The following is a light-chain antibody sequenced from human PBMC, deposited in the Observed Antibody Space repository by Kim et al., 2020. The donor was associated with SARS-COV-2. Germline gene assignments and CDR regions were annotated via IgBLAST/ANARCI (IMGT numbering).Light chain of an antibody. CDR1: QSVDRW. J-gene: IGKJ2*03. CDR3: QQYSTYSYS. V-gene: IGKV1-5*01. Sequence: IRLTQSPSTLSASIGDRVSITCRASQSVDRWLGWYQQRPGKAPKLLIYDATDLKSGVPSRFSGRGSGTEFTLTITSLQPDDFGTYYCQQYSTYSYSLGQGTKLEI. CDR2: DAT.